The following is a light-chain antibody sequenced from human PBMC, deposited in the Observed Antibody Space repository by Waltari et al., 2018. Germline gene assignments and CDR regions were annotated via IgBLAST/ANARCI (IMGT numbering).Light chain of an antibody. V-gene: IGKV3-20*01. J-gene: IGKJ2*01. CDR1: QSVSSSY. CDR2: GAS. Sequence: EIVLTQSPGTLSLSPGERATLPCRASQSVSSSYLAWYQQKPGQAPRLPIYGASSRATGPPDRFSGSGSGTDFTLTISRLEPEDFALYYCQQYSSSPMYTFGQGTKLEIK. CDR3: QQYSSSPMYT.